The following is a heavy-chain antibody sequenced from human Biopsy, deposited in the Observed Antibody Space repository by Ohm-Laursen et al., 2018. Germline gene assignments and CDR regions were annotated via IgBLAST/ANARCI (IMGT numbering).Heavy chain of an antibody. CDR3: ARGTGRYYVYGAFDI. D-gene: IGHD1-26*01. Sequence: SEPLSLTCTVSGDDINSYYWSWIRQPAGKGLEWIGRIYTSGSPKYNLSLASRVTMSVDTSKNQFFLNLRSVTAADTAVYYWARGTGRYYVYGAFDIWGQGTVVTVSS. J-gene: IGHJ3*02. CDR2: IYTSGSP. CDR1: GDDINSYY. V-gene: IGHV4-4*07.